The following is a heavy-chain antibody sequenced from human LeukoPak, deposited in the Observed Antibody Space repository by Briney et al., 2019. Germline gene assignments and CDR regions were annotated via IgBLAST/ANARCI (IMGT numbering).Heavy chain of an antibody. V-gene: IGHV4-38-2*02. CDR1: GYSVSSGYY. D-gene: IGHD4-17*01. J-gene: IGHJ4*02. CDR3: ARHYGGYDY. Sequence: SSETLSLTCTVSGYSVSSGYYWGWIRQPPGKGLEWIGSIYHSGSTYYNPSLKSRVTISVGTSKNQFSLKLSSVTAADTAVYYCARHYGGYDYWGQGTLVTVSS. CDR2: IYHSGST.